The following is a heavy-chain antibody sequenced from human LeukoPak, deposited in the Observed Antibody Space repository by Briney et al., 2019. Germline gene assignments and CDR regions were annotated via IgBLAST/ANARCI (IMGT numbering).Heavy chain of an antibody. Sequence: SETLSLTCTVWSGFIRIYYWSWIRQPPGKGLEWIGYISYSGSTNYNPSLKSRVTISLDTSKSQSSLKLNSVSAADTAVHHCARYDGLSRSGYYYFDYWGQGTLVTVSS. CDR1: SGFIRIYY. V-gene: IGHV4-59*01. CDR3: ARYDGLSRSGYYYFDY. J-gene: IGHJ4*02. CDR2: ISYSGST. D-gene: IGHD6-13*01.